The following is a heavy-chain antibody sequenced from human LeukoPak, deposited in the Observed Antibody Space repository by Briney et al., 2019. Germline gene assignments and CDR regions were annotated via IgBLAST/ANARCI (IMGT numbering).Heavy chain of an antibody. CDR3: ARRIGHLDNWFDP. CDR1: GYSFTSYW. J-gene: IGHJ5*02. Sequence: GESLKISCKGSGYSFTSYWIGWVRPMPGKGLEWMGIIYPGDSDTRYSPSFQGQVTISADKSISTAYLQWSSLKASDAAMYYCARRIGHLDNWFDPWGQGTLVTVSS. V-gene: IGHV5-51*01. CDR2: IYPGDSDT. D-gene: IGHD3-16*02.